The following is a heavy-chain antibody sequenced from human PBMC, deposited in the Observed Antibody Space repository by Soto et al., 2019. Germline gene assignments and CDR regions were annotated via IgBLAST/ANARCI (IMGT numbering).Heavy chain of an antibody. V-gene: IGHV1-18*01. Sequence: ASVKVSCKASGYTFTSYGISWVRQAPGQRLEWMGWISAYNGNTNYAQKLQGRVTMTTDTSTSTAYMELRSLRSDDTAVYYCARLPANYYDFWSGYLAAPGGGYYYMDVWGKGTTVTVS. CDR3: ARLPANYYDFWSGYLAAPGGGYYYMDV. D-gene: IGHD3-3*01. CDR2: ISAYNGNT. J-gene: IGHJ6*03. CDR1: GYTFTSYG.